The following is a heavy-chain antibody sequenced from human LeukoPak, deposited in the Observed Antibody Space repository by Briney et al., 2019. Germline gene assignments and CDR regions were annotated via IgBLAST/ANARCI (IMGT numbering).Heavy chain of an antibody. Sequence: ASVKVSCKASGYTFTGYYMHWVRQAPGQGLEWMGWINPNSGDTDYAQKFQGRVTMTRDTSISTAYMQLSRLKSDDTAVYYCARGLGGSYFYYWGQGTLVTVSS. CDR2: INPNSGDT. CDR3: ARGLGGSYFYY. CDR1: GYTFTGYY. V-gene: IGHV1-2*02. J-gene: IGHJ4*02. D-gene: IGHD1-26*01.